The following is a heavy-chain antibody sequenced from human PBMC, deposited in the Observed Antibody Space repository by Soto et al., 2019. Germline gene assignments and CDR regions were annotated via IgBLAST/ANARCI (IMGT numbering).Heavy chain of an antibody. CDR1: GGSISTRDSISTRSFY. CDR3: ASHRTFWPFDS. CDR2: ISYSDGS. D-gene: IGHD2-8*01. V-gene: IGHV4-39*01. Sequence: TPSPTCTVSGGSISTRDSISTRSFYWGWMRQPPGKGLQWIASISYSDGSFYNSSLKSRLTISVDTSKNQFSLSLRSVTAADTAVYYCASHRTFWPFDSWGQGTVVTVSS. J-gene: IGHJ4*02.